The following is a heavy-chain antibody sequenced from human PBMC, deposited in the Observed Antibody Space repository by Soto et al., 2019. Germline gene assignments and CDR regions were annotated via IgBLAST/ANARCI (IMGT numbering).Heavy chain of an antibody. V-gene: IGHV3-74*03. CDR1: GFTLSGHW. J-gene: IGHJ3*02. CDR3: AREAGYCSRTSCYRRAFDT. D-gene: IGHD2-2*01. Sequence: EVQLVESGGDLVQPGGSLRLSCAASGFTLSGHWMHWVRQVPGKGLEWVSRINTDGGSSAYADSVKGRFTISRDNAKNTLYLQVNGLRAEDTAVYYCAREAGYCSRTSCYRRAFDTWGQGTTVTVSS. CDR2: INTDGGSS.